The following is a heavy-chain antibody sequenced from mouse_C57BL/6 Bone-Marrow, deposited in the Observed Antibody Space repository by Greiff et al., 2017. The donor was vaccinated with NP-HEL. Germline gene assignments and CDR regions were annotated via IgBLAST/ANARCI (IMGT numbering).Heavy chain of an antibody. D-gene: IGHD1-1*01. CDR3: ARPLHYYGSSPYYFDY. CDR2: ILPGSGST. V-gene: IGHV1-9*01. J-gene: IGHJ2*01. Sequence: QVQLQQSGAELMKPGASVKLSCKATGYTFTGYWIEWVKQRPGHGLEWIGEILPGSGSTNYNEKFKGQATFTADKSSNTAYMQLSSLTTEDSAIYYCARPLHYYGSSPYYFDYWGQGTTLTVSS. CDR1: GYTFTGYW.